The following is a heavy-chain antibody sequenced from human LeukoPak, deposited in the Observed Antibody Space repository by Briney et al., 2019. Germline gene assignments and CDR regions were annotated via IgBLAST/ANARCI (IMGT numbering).Heavy chain of an antibody. J-gene: IGHJ6*04. D-gene: IGHD3-10*02. CDR1: EFTFSSSW. Sequence: PGGSLRLSCAGSEFTFSSSWMTWVRQAPGKGLEWVANIKQDGSEKHYVDSVKGRFTISRDNAKNSLYLQMNSLRAEDTAVYYCAELGITMIGGVWGKGTTVTISS. CDR2: IKQDGSEK. CDR3: AELGITMIGGV. V-gene: IGHV3-7*01.